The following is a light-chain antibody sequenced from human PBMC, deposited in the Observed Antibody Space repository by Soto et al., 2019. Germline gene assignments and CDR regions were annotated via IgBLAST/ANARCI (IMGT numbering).Light chain of an antibody. CDR1: QSVSSN. V-gene: IGKV3-15*01. J-gene: IGKJ4*01. Sequence: EIVLTQSPATLSVSPGERATLSCRASQSVSSNLAWYQQKPGQAPRLLMFGASTRATNIPARFSGSGSGTEFTLTISSLQSEDFAVYYCQQYFNWPPLTFGGGTK. CDR2: GAS. CDR3: QQYFNWPPLT.